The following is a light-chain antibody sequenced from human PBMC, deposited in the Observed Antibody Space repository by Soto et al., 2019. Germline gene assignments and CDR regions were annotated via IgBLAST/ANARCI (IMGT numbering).Light chain of an antibody. CDR1: QSVSSN. CDR2: GAS. CDR3: QQYHNWPPYT. Sequence: EIVMTQSPATLSVSPGERATLSCRASQSVSSNVAWYQEKPGQAPRLLIHGASTRATGIPARFSGSGSGTDFTLTISSLQSEDFAVYYCQQYHNWPPYTFGQGTKLEI. V-gene: IGKV3-15*01. J-gene: IGKJ2*01.